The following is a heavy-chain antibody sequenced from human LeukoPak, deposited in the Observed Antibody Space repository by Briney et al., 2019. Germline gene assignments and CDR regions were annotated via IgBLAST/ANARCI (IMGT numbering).Heavy chain of an antibody. V-gene: IGHV4-4*07. CDR1: GGSISGYY. CDR3: ARDIVTTASFDP. CDR2: IYTSGST. D-gene: IGHD4-11*01. J-gene: IGHJ5*02. Sequence: SETLSLTCTVSGGSISGYYWSWIRQPAGKGLEWIGRIYTSGSTNYNPSLKGRLTMSVDTSKNQFSLKLSSVTAADTAVYYCARDIVTTASFDPWGQGTLVTVSS.